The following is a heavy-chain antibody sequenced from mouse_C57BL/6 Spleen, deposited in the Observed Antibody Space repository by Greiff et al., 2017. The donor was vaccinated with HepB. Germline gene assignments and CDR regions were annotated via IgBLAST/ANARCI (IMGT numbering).Heavy chain of an antibody. CDR3: ARSGPIYWGKYYFDY. CDR1: GYTFTGYW. CDR2: ILPGSGST. D-gene: IGHD2-1*01. Sequence: QVQLQQSGAELMKPGASVKLSCKATGYTFTGYWIEWVKQRPGHGLEWIGEILPGSGSTNYNEKFKGKATFTADTSSNTAYMQLSSLTAEDSAIYYCARSGPIYWGKYYFDYWGQGTTLTVSS. J-gene: IGHJ2*01. V-gene: IGHV1-9*01.